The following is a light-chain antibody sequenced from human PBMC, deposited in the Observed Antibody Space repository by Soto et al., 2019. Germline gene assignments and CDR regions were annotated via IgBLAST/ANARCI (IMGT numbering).Light chain of an antibody. Sequence: EIVLTQSPGTLSLSPGERATLSCRASQSVSNNYLAWYQQKPGQAPRLLIYGASRRATGIPDRFSGSGSGTDFTLTISGLEPEDSAVYYCQQYASSPRTFGQGTKVDIK. CDR3: QQYASSPRT. CDR2: GAS. V-gene: IGKV3-20*01. CDR1: QSVSNNY. J-gene: IGKJ1*01.